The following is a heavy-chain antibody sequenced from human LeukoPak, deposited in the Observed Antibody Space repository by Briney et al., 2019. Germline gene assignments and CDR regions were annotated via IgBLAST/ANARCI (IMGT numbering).Heavy chain of an antibody. V-gene: IGHV3-11*04. Sequence: GGSLRLSCAASGFTFNDYYMSWMRHAPGEGLEGGSYISSSGSTIYYADSVKGRFTISRDNAKNSLYLQMNSLRAEDTAVYYCARNLMVVTDPNHAFDIWGQGTMVTVSS. CDR1: GFTFNDYY. CDR2: ISSSGSTI. CDR3: ARNLMVVTDPNHAFDI. D-gene: IGHD2-21*02. J-gene: IGHJ3*02.